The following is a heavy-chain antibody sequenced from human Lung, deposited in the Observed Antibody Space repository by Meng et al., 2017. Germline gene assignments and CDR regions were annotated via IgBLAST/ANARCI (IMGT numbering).Heavy chain of an antibody. V-gene: IGHV1-3*01. CDR1: GSSFTSYA. CDR3: ASSIGGLFGVVIIGAY. Sequence: VRLVHAGVALNEPGASVKVSFNASGSSFTSYAIRGVRQAPGQRLEWMGWINAGNSNTKYSPKFQGRVTITRDTSASTAYMELSSLRADDTAVYYCASSIGGLFGVVIIGAYWGQGTLVTVSS. D-gene: IGHD3-3*01. CDR2: INAGNSNT. J-gene: IGHJ4*02.